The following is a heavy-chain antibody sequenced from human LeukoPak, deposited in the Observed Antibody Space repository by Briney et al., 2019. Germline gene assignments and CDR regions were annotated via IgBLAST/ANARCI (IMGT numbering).Heavy chain of an antibody. J-gene: IGHJ3*02. CDR1: GFTFSSYS. CDR3: ARDSYCGGDCYSGAFDI. D-gene: IGHD2-21*02. CDR2: ISSSSSTI. Sequence: GGSLRLSCAASGFTFSSYSMNWVRQAPGKGLESVSYISSSSSTIYYADSGKGRFTISRDNAKNSLYLQMNSLRDEHTAVYYCARDSYCGGDCYSGAFDIWGQGTMVTVSS. V-gene: IGHV3-48*02.